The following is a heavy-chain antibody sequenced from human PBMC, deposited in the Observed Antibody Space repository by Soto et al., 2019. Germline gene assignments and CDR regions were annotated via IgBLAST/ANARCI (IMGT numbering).Heavy chain of an antibody. CDR3: ARIRNTRGSGWYYFDY. CDR1: GFSLSTSGMC. D-gene: IGHD6-19*01. V-gene: IGHV2-70*01. Sequence: GPTLVNPTQTLTLTCTFSGFSLSTSGMCVNWIRQPPGKALEWLALIDWDDNKYYSTSLKTRLTISKDTSKNQVVLTMTNMDPVDTATYYCARIRNTRGSGWYYFDYWGQGTLVTVSS. CDR2: IDWDDNK. J-gene: IGHJ4*02.